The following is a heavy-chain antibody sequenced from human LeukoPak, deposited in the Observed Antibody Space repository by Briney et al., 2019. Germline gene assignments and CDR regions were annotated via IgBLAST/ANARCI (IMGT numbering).Heavy chain of an antibody. CDR2: IYSGGNI. CDR3: ARGGLQLWRGFDY. Sequence: GGSLRLSCAASGFTFSSYSMNWVRQAPGKGLEWVSVIYSGGNIYYADSVKGRFTISRDNSKNTLYLQMNSLRVEDTAVYYCARGGLQLWRGFDYWGQGSLVTVSS. D-gene: IGHD5-18*01. V-gene: IGHV3-66*01. CDR1: GFTFSSYS. J-gene: IGHJ4*02.